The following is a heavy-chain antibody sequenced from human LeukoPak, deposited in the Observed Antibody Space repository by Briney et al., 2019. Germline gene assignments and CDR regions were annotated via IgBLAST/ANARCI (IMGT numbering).Heavy chain of an antibody. Sequence: GGXLRLSCAASGFTLSSYSMNWVRQGPGKGVEWGSSISSSSSYIYYAESVKGGFTISRDNAKNSLYLQMNSLRAEDTAVYYCARDLVAGGFDYWGQGTLVTVSS. CDR2: ISSSSSYI. CDR3: ARDLVAGGFDY. V-gene: IGHV3-21*01. J-gene: IGHJ4*02. D-gene: IGHD2-15*01. CDR1: GFTLSSYS.